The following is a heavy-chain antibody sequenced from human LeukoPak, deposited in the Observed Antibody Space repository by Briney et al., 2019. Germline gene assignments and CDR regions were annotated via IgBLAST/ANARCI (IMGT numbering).Heavy chain of an antibody. V-gene: IGHV1-46*01. CDR3: ARDHGRSAAYYDILTGYYDY. CDR2: INPSGGST. J-gene: IGHJ4*02. D-gene: IGHD3-9*01. Sequence: ASVKVSCKASGYTFTSYYMHWVRQAPGQGLEWMGIINPSGGSTSYAQKFQGRVTMTRDTSTSTVYMELSSLRSEDTAVYYCARDHGRSAAYYDILTGYYDYWGQGTLVTVSS. CDR1: GYTFTSYY.